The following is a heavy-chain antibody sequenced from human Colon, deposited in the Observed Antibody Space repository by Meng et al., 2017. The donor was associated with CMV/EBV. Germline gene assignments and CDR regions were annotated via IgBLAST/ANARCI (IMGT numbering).Heavy chain of an antibody. J-gene: IGHJ4*02. CDR1: GGSISSTNYY. V-gene: IGHV4-39*01. Sequence: SETLSLTCTASGGSISSTNYYWGWIRQPPGKGMEWIGSIYHSGSTYYNPSLKSRVTMSVDTSKNQISLTLSSGTAADTAVYYCARHTYYDFWSGYYFTYLDYWGQGTLVTVSS. CDR2: IYHSGST. D-gene: IGHD3-3*01. CDR3: ARHTYYDFWSGYYFTYLDY.